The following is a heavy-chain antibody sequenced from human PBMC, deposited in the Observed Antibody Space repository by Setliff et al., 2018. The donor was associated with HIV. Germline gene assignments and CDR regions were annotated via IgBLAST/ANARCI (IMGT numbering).Heavy chain of an antibody. Sequence: ASVKVSCKASGYTFTDYYMHWVRQAPGQGLEWMGWINPNSGGTKSAQTFQGRVTMTRDTSINTAYMDLSRLRSDDTAIYYCARDKLEETAESLWGPMKNDAFDIWGPGT. CDR3: ARDKLEETAESLWGPMKNDAFDI. J-gene: IGHJ3*02. CDR2: INPNSGGT. V-gene: IGHV1-2*02. D-gene: IGHD2-21*01. CDR1: GYTFTDYY.